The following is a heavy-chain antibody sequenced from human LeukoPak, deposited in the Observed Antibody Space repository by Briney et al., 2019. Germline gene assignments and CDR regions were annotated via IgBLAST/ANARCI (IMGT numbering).Heavy chain of an antibody. CDR3: ARDRRGAAVY. J-gene: IGHJ4*02. CDR2: ISGSGGST. D-gene: IGHD6-13*01. Sequence: GGSLRLSCAASGFAFSSYAMTWVRQAPGKGLEWVSLISGSGGSTYYADSVKGRFTISRDNSKNSLYLQMNSLRAEDTAVYYCARDRRGAAVYWGQGTLVTVSS. CDR1: GFAFSSYA. V-gene: IGHV3-23*01.